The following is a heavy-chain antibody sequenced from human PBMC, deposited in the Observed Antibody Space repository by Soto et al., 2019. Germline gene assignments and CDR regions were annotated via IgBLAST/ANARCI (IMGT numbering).Heavy chain of an antibody. CDR1: WFSVRSSRVG. CDR3: AHGDYSGSGSYRRGRYFDY. Sequence: QITLKESGPTLVKPTQNLTLTCTLSWFSVRSSRVGVGWIRQPPGKALEWLALICWDEHKRYNPSRSCRHTIIMDTSKNQLVVRMTNMDPLDTARDYWAHGDYSGSGSYRRGRYFDYWGQGTLVTVSS. V-gene: IGHV2-5*02. D-gene: IGHD3-10*01. CDR2: ICWDEHK. J-gene: IGHJ4*02.